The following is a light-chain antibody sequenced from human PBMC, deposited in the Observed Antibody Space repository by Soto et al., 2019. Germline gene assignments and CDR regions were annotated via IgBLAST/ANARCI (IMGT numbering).Light chain of an antibody. V-gene: IGLV2-14*01. CDR3: FSYTSSGTYV. CDR1: SSDVGNYKY. J-gene: IGLJ1*01. Sequence: QSALPQPASVSGSPGQSITISCTGTSSDVGNYKYVSWYQQHPGKDPKLMIYEVSNRPSGVSNRFSGSKSRNTASLTISGLQAEDETDYYCFSYTSSGTYVFGTGTKLTVL. CDR2: EVS.